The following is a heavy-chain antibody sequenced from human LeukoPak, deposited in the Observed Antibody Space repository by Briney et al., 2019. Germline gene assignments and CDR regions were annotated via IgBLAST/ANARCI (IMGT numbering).Heavy chain of an antibody. D-gene: IGHD6-13*01. J-gene: IGHJ3*02. CDR2: INHGGGT. CDR3: ARHSAHSSTSDAFDI. V-gene: IGHV4-34*01. CDR1: GGSFSDYF. Sequence: PSETLSLTCAVYGGSFSDYFWNWIRQTPGKGLEWIGEINHGGGTNYNPSLKSRATISVDTSKNHFSLKLSSVTAADTAMYYCARHSAHSSTSDAFDIWGQGTMVTVSS.